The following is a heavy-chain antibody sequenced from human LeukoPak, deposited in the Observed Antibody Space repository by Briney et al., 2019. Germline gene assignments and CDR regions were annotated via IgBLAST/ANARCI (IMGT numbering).Heavy chain of an antibody. D-gene: IGHD6-13*01. J-gene: IGHJ6*03. CDR3: ARDNSSSWYSTEYYYYYMDV. Sequence: ASVKVSCKASGYTFTGCYKHWVRQAPGQGLEWMGWINPNSGGTNYAQKFQGRVTMTRDTSISTAYMVLSRLRSDDTAVYYCARDNSSSWYSTEYYYYYMDVWGKGTTVTVSS. V-gene: IGHV1-2*02. CDR2: INPNSGGT. CDR1: GYTFTGCY.